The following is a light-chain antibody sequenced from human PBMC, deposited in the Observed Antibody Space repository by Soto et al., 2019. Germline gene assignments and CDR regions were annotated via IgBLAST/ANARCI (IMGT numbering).Light chain of an antibody. CDR1: SSDVGGYNY. CDR2: EVN. Sequence: QSVLTQAPSASGSPGQSVAMSCTGTSSDVGGYNYVSWYQQHPGKAPKLMIYEVNKRPSGVPDRFSGSKSGNTASLTVAGLQAEDEADYYCSSYAGSSNVFGTGTKVTV. J-gene: IGLJ1*01. CDR3: SSYAGSSNV. V-gene: IGLV2-8*01.